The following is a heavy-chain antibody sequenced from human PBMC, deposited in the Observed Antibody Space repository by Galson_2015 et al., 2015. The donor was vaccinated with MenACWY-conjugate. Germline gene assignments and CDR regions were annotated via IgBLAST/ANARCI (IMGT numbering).Heavy chain of an antibody. D-gene: IGHD4-17*01. CDR3: ARDRATVTNYYYYGMDV. J-gene: IGHJ6*01. Sequence: SLRLSCAVSGFNFDEYGMSWVRQAPGMGPEWVSVINWNGVSTDYADSVKGRFTISRDNAVNSLYLQMNSLTAADTALYYCARDRATVTNYYYYGMDVWGQGTTVTVSS. CDR2: INWNGVST. CDR1: GFNFDEYG. V-gene: IGHV3-20*04.